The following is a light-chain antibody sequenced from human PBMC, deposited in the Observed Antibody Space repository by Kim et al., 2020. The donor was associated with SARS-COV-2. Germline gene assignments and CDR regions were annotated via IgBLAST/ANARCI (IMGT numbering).Light chain of an antibody. J-gene: IGKJ2*01. CDR3: LYYYNDPPT. V-gene: IGKV1-16*01. Sequence: DIQVTQSPSSLSASVGDRVTITCRSSHDITNYLVWIQQKPGEAPRSLIYAASTLRGGVSSRFSGSGSGTEFTLTISYLQPEDFATYYCLYYYNDPPTFGQGTKVDIK. CDR1: HDITNY. CDR2: AAS.